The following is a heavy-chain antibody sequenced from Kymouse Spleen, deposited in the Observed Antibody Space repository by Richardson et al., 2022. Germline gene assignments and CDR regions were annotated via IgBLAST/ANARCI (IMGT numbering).Heavy chain of an antibody. J-gene: IGHJ4*02. Sequence: QVQLQESGPGLVKPSETLSLTCTVSGGSISSYYWSWIRQPPGKGLEWIGYIYYSGSTNYNPSLKSRVTISVDTSKNQFSLKLSSVTAADTAVYYCARGHLNWNLDYWGQGTLVTVSS. CDR2: IYYSGST. CDR1: GGSISSYY. V-gene: IGHV4-59*01. CDR3: ARGHLNWNLDY. D-gene: IGHD1-20*01,IGHD1-7*01.